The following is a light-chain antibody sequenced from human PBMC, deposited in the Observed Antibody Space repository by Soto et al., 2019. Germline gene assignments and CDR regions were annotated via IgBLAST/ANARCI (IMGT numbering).Light chain of an antibody. CDR2: AAS. J-gene: IGKJ1*01. V-gene: IGKV1-8*01. CDR1: RPISTY. Sequence: IRMTQSPSSISAFTGDRVTITCRASRPISTYLAWYQHKPGKTPTLLMYAASTLQSGVPSRFSGSGSGTDFTLTISCLQSEDFATYYCQQYYTYPLAFGQGTNIDIK. CDR3: QQYYTYPLA.